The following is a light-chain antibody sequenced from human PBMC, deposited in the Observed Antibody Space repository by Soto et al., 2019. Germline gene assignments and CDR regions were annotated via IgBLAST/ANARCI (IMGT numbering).Light chain of an antibody. CDR2: SNN. V-gene: IGLV1-47*01. CDR1: RSNIGINY. J-gene: IGLJ1*01. Sequence: QAVVIQPPSASGTPGQRVTITCSGSRSNIGINYVYWHQQLPGTAPKLLISSNNQRPSGVPDRFSGSKSGTSASLAISGLRSEDEAEYYCAAWDDSLSGFVFGTGTKLTVL. CDR3: AAWDDSLSGFV.